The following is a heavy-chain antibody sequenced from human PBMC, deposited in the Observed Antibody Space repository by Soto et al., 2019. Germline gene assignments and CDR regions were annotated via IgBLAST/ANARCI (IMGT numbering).Heavy chain of an antibody. CDR1: GGSVSDHY. J-gene: IGHJ5*01. CDR3: ARGVGGYSYGGLDS. CDR2: INHSGST. V-gene: IGHV4-34*01. D-gene: IGHD5-18*01. Sequence: AETLALTCAVYGGSVSDHYRSWTRQTPGKGLEWIGEINHSGSTNYNPSFKSRVTISVDTSKNQFSLYLSSVTAADTAVIYCARGVGGYSYGGLDSWGQGTLVTVSS.